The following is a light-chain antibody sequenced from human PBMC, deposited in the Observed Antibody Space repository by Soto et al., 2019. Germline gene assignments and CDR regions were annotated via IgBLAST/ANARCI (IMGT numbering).Light chain of an antibody. J-gene: IGLJ2*01. Sequence: QSVLTQPSSASGTPGQTVTISCSGTSSNIGTNTVNWYRQVPGTAPKLLIFNDNVRPSGVPGRFSVSRSGTSASLAISGLQSEDEADYYCAAWDGSLNVVLLGGGTKLTVL. V-gene: IGLV1-44*01. CDR1: SSNIGTNT. CDR2: NDN. CDR3: AAWDGSLNVVL.